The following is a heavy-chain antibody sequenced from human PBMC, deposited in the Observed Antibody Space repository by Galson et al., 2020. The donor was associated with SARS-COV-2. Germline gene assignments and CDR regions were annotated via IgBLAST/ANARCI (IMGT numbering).Heavy chain of an antibody. V-gene: IGHV1-69*01. CDR2: IIPTFATA. D-gene: IGHD2-2*02. Sequence: APGQGLEWMGGIIPTFATANYAQRFQGRVTITAEESTSTAYMELTSLRSEDTAVYYCARGMGAYCSGSSCYKPPFDYWGQGTLVTVSS. CDR3: ARGMGAYCSGSSCYKPPFDY. J-gene: IGHJ4*02.